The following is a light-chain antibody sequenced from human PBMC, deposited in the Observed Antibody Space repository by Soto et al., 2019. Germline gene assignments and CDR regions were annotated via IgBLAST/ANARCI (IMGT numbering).Light chain of an antibody. J-gene: IGKJ4*01. CDR3: QQYNSIPLT. V-gene: IGKV1-5*03. Sequence: DIPMTQSPSTLSASVGDRVTITCRASRSISNYLAWYQQKPGKAPKLLIYKASTLETGVPSRFSGSGSGTEFTLTISSLQPDDFATYCCQQYNSIPLTFGGGAKVVIK. CDR2: KAS. CDR1: RSISNY.